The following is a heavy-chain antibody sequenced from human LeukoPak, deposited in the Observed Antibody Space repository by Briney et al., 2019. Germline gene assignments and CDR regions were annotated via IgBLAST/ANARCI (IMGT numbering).Heavy chain of an antibody. CDR1: GYTSTTYG. CDR3: ARGSLVRSSPIGDY. V-gene: IGHV1-18*01. D-gene: IGHD6-13*01. Sequence: ASVKVSCKASGYTSTTYGNSWVRQAPGQGLEWMGWISAYNGNTDYAQKLQGRVTMTTDTSTSTAYMELRSLRSDDTAVYYCARGSLVRSSPIGDYWGQGTLVTVSS. CDR2: ISAYNGNT. J-gene: IGHJ4*02.